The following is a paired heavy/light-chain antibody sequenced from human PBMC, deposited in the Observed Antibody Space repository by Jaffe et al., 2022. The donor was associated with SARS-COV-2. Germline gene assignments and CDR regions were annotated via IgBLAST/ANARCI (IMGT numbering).Heavy chain of an antibody. J-gene: IGHJ4*02. Sequence: QLQLQESGPGLVKPSETLSLTCTVSGGSISSSSYYWGWIRQPPGKGLEWIGSIYYSGSTYYNPSLKSRVTISVDTSKNQFSLKLSSVTAADTAVYYCARQRGLHCSSTSCYRLGRLDYWGQGTLVTVSS. D-gene: IGHD2-2*02. CDR1: GGSISSSSYY. V-gene: IGHV4-39*01. CDR3: ARQRGLHCSSTSCYRLGRLDY. CDR2: IYYSGST.
Light chain of an antibody. J-gene: IGKJ5*01. V-gene: IGKV1-33*01. Sequence: DIQMTQSPSSLSASVGDRVTITCQASQDISNYLNWYQQKPGKAPKLLIYDASNLETGVPSRFSGSGSGTDFTFTISSLQPEDIATYYCQQYDNLPGTFGQGTRLEIK. CDR1: QDISNY. CDR2: DAS. CDR3: QQYDNLPGT.